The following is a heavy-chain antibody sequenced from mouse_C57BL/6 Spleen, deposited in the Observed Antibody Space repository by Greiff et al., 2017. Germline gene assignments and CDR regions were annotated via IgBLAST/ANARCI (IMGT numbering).Heavy chain of an antibody. V-gene: IGHV1-47*01. D-gene: IGHD2-4*01. CDR2: FHPYNDDT. Sequence: QVQLQQSGAELVKPGASVKMSCKASGYTFTTSPIEWMKQNHGKSLEWIGNFHPYNDDTKYNEKFKGKATLTVEKSSSTVYLELSRLTSDDSAVYYCARRDDYDGGTYAMDYWGQGTSVTVSS. CDR3: ARRDDYDGGTYAMDY. CDR1: GYTFTTSP. J-gene: IGHJ4*01.